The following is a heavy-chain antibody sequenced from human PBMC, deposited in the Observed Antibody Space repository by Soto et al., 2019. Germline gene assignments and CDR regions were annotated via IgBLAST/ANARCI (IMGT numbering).Heavy chain of an antibody. CDR3: VKDPIAVADTGVFDY. D-gene: IGHD6-19*01. J-gene: IGHJ4*02. CDR2: ISSNGGST. V-gene: IGHV3-64D*06. CDR1: GFTFSSYA. Sequence: TGGSLRLSCSASGFTFSSYAMHWVRQAPGKGLEYVSAISSNGGSTYYADSVKGRFTISRDNSKNTLYLQMSSLRAEDTAVYYCVKDPIAVADTGVFDYWGQGTLVTVSS.